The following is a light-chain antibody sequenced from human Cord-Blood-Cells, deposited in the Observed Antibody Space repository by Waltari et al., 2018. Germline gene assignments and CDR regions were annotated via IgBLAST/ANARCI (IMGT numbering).Light chain of an antibody. J-gene: IGLJ3*02. V-gene: IGLV2-8*01. CDR3: SSYAGSNNWV. CDR1: SSDVGGYNY. CDR2: EVS. Sequence: HSVTISCTGPSSDVGGYNYVSWYQQHPAKAPKLMIYEVSKRPSGVPDRFSGSKSGNTASLTVSGLQAEDEADYYCSSYAGSNNWVFGGGTKLTVL.